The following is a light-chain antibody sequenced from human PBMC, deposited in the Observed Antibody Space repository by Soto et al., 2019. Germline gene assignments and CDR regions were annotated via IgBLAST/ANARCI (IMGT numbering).Light chain of an antibody. CDR1: QTFSNSF. J-gene: IGKJ1*01. CDR2: GAS. Sequence: EIVLTQSPGTLSLSPGGRATLSCRASQTFSNSFLSWFQQIPGQAPRLLIYGASMRATGIPDRFSGSGSGTDFTLIIRRLEPDDFAVYYCQQYGSSPRTFGQGTKVDIK. V-gene: IGKV3-20*01. CDR3: QQYGSSPRT.